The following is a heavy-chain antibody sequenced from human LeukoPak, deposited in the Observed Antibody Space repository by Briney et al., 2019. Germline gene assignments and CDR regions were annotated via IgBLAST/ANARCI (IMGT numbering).Heavy chain of an antibody. J-gene: IGHJ6*02. D-gene: IGHD6-19*01. CDR3: ARLSIAVAGTYYYYGMDV. CDR2: IDPSDSYT. Sequence: PGGSLRLSCKGSGYSFTSYWISWVRQMPGKGLEWMGRIDPSDSYTNYSPSFQGHVTISADKSISTAYLQWSSLKASDTAMYYCARLSIAVAGTYYYYGMDVWGQGTTVTVSS. V-gene: IGHV5-10-1*01. CDR1: GYSFTSYW.